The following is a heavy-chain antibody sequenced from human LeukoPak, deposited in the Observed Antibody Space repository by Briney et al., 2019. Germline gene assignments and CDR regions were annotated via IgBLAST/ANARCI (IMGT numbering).Heavy chain of an antibody. CDR2: ISYDGSNK. CDR1: GFTFSSYG. V-gene: IGHV3-30*18. CDR3: AKSPRSSPYSSGWYPDY. D-gene: IGHD6-19*01. J-gene: IGHJ4*02. Sequence: GRSLRLSCAASGFTFSSYGMHWVRQAPGEGLEWVAVISYDGSNKYYADSVKGRFTISRDNSKNTLYLQMNSLRAEDTAVYYCAKSPRSSPYSSGWYPDYWGQGTLVTVSS.